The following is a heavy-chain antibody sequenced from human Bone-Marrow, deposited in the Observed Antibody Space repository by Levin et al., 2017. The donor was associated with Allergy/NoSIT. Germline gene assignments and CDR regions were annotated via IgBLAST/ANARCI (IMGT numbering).Heavy chain of an antibody. CDR2: ISYDGSNK. Sequence: GGSLRLSCAASGFTFSSYGMHWVRQAPGKGLEWVAVISYDGSNKYYADSVKGRFTISRDNSKNTLYLQMNSLRAEDTAVYYCALSSPTYYYYYGMDVWGQGTTVTVSS. V-gene: IGHV3-30*03. D-gene: IGHD6-13*01. CDR3: ALSSPTYYYYYGMDV. J-gene: IGHJ6*02. CDR1: GFTFSSYG.